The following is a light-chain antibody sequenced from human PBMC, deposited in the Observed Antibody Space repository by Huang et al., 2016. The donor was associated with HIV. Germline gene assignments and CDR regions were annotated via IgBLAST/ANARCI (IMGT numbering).Light chain of an antibody. CDR1: QNIGDN. CDR2: GAS. V-gene: IGKV3-15*01. CDR3: QQFNNWPPRFT. Sequence: EIVMTQSPATLSVSPGERATLSCRASQNIGDNLTWYQHKPGQAPRLLIYGASTRATGIPPRFSGSGSGTEFTLTISGVESEDFAVYYCQQFNNWPPRFTFGPGTTVDVK. J-gene: IGKJ3*01.